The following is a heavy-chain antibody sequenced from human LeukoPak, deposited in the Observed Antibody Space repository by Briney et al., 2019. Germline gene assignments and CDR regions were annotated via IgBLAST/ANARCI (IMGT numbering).Heavy chain of an antibody. D-gene: IGHD6-6*01. J-gene: IGHJ4*02. V-gene: IGHV4-61*02. CDR1: GGSISSGSYY. CDR2: IYTSGST. CDR3: ARDSLAAPRGFYY. Sequence: NASETLSLTCTVSGGSISSGSYYWSWLRQPAGKGLEWIGRIYTSGSTNYNPSLKSRVTISVDTSKNQFSLKLSSVTAADTAVYYCARDSLAAPRGFYYWGQGTLVTVSS.